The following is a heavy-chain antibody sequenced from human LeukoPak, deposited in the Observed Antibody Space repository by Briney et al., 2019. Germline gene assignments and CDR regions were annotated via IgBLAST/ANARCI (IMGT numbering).Heavy chain of an antibody. CDR2: IYYSGST. D-gene: IGHD2-15*01. CDR1: GGSISSYY. J-gene: IGHJ1*01. V-gene: IGHV4-59*01. Sequence: SETLSLTCTVSGGSISSYYWSWIRQPPGKGLEWIGYIYYSGSTNYNPSLKSRVTTSVDTSKNQFSLKLSSVTAADTAVYYCARVTARIFQHWGQGTLVTVSS. CDR3: ARVTARIFQH.